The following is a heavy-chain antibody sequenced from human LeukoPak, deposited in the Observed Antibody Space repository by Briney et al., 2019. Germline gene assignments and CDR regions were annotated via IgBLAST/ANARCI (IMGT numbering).Heavy chain of an antibody. J-gene: IGHJ5*02. Sequence: GGSLRLPCAASGFSFSNHGMHWVRQAPGKGLEWVAVIWYDGTKTYYADSVKGRFTISRDNSKNTVYLQVSSLRAEDTAVYYCAREITLRLGYWFDPWGQGTLVTVSS. CDR2: IWYDGTKT. CDR3: AREITLRLGYWFDP. CDR1: GFSFSNHG. V-gene: IGHV3-33*01. D-gene: IGHD3-16*01.